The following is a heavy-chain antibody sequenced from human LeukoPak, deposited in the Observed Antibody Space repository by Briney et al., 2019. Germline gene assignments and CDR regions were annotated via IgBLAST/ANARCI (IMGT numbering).Heavy chain of an antibody. CDR3: ARGLNYYDF. Sequence: GGSLRLSCAASGFTYDDYGMSWVRQAPGKGLEWVSGINWNGGSTAYGDSVKGRFTISRDNAKRSLYLQMNSLRVEDTALYYCARGLNYYDFWGQGTLVTVSS. J-gene: IGHJ4*02. V-gene: IGHV3-20*04. CDR1: GFTYDDYG. CDR2: INWNGGST.